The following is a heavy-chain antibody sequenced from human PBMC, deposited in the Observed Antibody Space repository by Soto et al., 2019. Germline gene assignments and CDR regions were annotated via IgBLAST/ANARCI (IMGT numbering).Heavy chain of an antibody. CDR1: GGSISSYY. J-gene: IGHJ4*02. D-gene: IGHD6-19*01. CDR2: ISSSDTTI. V-gene: IGHV3-11*01. Sequence: LSLTCTVSGGSISSYYWSWIRQAPGKGLEWISYISSSDTTIHYADSVKGRFTISRDNAKNSLYLQIDSLRAEDTAVYYCARVGSSDWYVDCWGQGTLVTVSS. CDR3: ARVGSSDWYVDC.